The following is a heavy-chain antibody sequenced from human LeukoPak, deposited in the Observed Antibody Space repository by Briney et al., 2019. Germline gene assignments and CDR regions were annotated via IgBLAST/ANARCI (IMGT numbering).Heavy chain of an antibody. CDR1: GFTFSTYW. CDR3: ARDARTASGNFDI. Sequence: PGGSLRLSCATSGFTFSTYWMSWVRQAPGKGLEWVANIKQGGSEKYYVDSVKGRFTISRDHAKNSLYLQMNSLRAEDTAMYYCARDARTASGNFDIWGQGTMVTVSS. CDR2: IKQGGSEK. D-gene: IGHD1-1*01. V-gene: IGHV3-7*01. J-gene: IGHJ3*02.